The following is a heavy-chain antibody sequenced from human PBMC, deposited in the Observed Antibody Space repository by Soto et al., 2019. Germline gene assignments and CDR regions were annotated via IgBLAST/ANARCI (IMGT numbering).Heavy chain of an antibody. CDR2: VTGSGGQI. J-gene: IGHJ5*02. V-gene: IGHV3-23*01. CDR3: AKDAVYNDGLWLMDS. D-gene: IGHD2-21*01. Sequence: EVQLLESGGGLVQPGGSLRLSCAASGFTISTYAMTWVRQAPGKGLECVSGVTGSGGQIHYADSVKGRFTISKDNSKNTLYLQMSSLRDVDTALYYCAKDAVYNDGLWLMDSWGQGTLVTVSS. CDR1: GFTISTYA.